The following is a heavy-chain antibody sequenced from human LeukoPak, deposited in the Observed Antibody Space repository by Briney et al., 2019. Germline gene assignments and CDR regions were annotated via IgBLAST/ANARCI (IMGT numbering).Heavy chain of an antibody. CDR1: GYTFTSYY. J-gene: IGHJ6*03. V-gene: IGHV1-46*01. Sequence: ASVKVSCKASGYTFTSYYLHWVRQAPGQGAEWMGIINPSGGRTSYAQKFQGRVTMTRDMSTSTVYMELSSLRSEDTAVYFCARDFKRCGPSCFTWYYYYYYMDVWGKGTTVTVSS. D-gene: IGHD2-2*02. CDR3: ARDFKRCGPSCFTWYYYYYYMDV. CDR2: INPSGGRT.